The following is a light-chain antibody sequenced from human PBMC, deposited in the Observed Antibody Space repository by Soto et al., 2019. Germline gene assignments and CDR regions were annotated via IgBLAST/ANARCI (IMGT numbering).Light chain of an antibody. J-gene: IGLJ1*01. V-gene: IGLV2-11*01. CDR3: SSFAGGPYV. Sequence: QCVLTQPRSVSGSPGQSVAISCTGTGSDIGGYNYVSWYQQHPGRAPKLVIYHVSKRPSGVPDRFSGSKSGNTASLTISGLQAEDEADYYCSSFAGGPYVFGTGTKVTVL. CDR2: HVS. CDR1: GSDIGGYNY.